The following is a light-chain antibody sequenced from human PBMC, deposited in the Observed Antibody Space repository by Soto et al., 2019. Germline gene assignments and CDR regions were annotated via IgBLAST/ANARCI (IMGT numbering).Light chain of an antibody. J-gene: IGKJ1*01. CDR3: QQHSHWPPWT. CDR1: QSVSSN. Sequence: EIVLTQSPVTLSLSPGERATLSCRASQSVSSNLAWYQQKPGQAPRLLIYGASTRATGIPARFSGSGSGTEFTLAISNLEPEDFAVYYCQQHSHWPPWTFGQGTKVDIK. CDR2: GAS. V-gene: IGKV3-11*01.